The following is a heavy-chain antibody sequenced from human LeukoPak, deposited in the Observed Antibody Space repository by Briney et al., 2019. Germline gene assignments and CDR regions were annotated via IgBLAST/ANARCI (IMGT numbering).Heavy chain of an antibody. V-gene: IGHV3-21*01. CDR1: GFSFSSYS. J-gene: IGHJ4*02. CDR3: ARDYLYGDYVDY. Sequence: GGSLRLSCAASGFSFSSYSMNWVRQAPGKGLEWVSSISSSSSYIYYADSVKGRFTISRDNAKNSVYLQMNSLRAEDTAVYYCARDYLYGDYVDYWGQGTLVTVSS. D-gene: IGHD4-17*01. CDR2: ISSSSSYI.